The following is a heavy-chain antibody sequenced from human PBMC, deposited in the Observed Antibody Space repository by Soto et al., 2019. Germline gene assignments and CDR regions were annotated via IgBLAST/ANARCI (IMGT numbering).Heavy chain of an antibody. CDR3: ARDKYSSSYDY. CDR2: ISSSSSTI. D-gene: IGHD6-6*01. J-gene: IGHJ4*02. Sequence: EVQLVESGGGLVQPGGSLRLSCAASGFTFSSYSMNWVRRAPGKGLEWVSYISSSSSTIYYADSVKGRFTISRDNAKNSLYLQMNSLRAEDTAVYYCARDKYSSSYDYWGQGTLVTVSS. CDR1: GFTFSSYS. V-gene: IGHV3-48*01.